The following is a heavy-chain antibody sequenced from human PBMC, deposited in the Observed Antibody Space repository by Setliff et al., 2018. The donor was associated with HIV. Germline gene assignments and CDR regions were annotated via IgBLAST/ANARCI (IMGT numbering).Heavy chain of an antibody. D-gene: IGHD2-21*02. CDR2: ILLSGAT. Sequence: SETLSLTCTVSGGSMSGYFWTWIRQPAGKGLEWIGRILLSGATNYNPSLKSRLTMSVDTSNNQFSLKLSSVTAADTAVYYCARQTATGSSATFDCWGQGTLVTVSS. CDR3: ARQTATGSSATFDC. CDR1: GGSMSGYF. V-gene: IGHV4-4*07. J-gene: IGHJ4*02.